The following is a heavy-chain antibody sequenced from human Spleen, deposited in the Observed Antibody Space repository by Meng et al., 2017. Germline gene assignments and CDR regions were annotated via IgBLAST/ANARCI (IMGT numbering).Heavy chain of an antibody. V-gene: IGHV3-21*01. D-gene: IGHD3-22*01. J-gene: IGHJ4*02. CDR1: GFIFSSYS. CDR2: ISSSSSLV. CDR3: ARGPSHYYDTSGRYGYFDS. Sequence: GESLKISCEASGFIFSSYSMNWVRQAPGKGLEWVSCISSSSSLVYYADSVKGRFTISRDNAKNSLYLQMNSLRAEDTAVYYCARGPSHYYDTSGRYGYFDSWGQGTLVTVSS.